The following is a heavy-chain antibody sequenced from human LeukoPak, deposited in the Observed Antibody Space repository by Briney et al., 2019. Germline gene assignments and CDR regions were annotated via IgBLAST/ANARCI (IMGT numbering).Heavy chain of an antibody. CDR3: ARAQYSSSPVFHY. CDR1: RYTLSRYY. D-gene: IGHD6-6*01. CDR2: INPNSGGT. Sequence: GASVKVSCKASRYTLSRYYIHWVRQAPGQGLEWMGWINPNSGGTNYAQKFQGRVTMTGDTSISTAYMELSRLRSADTAVYYCARAQYSSSPVFHYWGQGTLATVSS. J-gene: IGHJ4*02. V-gene: IGHV1-2*02.